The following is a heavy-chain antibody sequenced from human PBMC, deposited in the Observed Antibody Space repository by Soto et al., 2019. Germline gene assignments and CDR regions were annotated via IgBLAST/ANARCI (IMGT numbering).Heavy chain of an antibody. CDR1: GYTFTNYW. CDR2: IYPGDSDT. J-gene: IGHJ5*02. V-gene: IGHV5-51*01. D-gene: IGHD4-17*01. CDR3: ARSGRSGLRWLDFFDP. Sequence: GEFLKISCKASGYTFTNYWIVWVRQVPGKGLEWMGLIYPGDSDTRYNPSFQGQVTISADKSTSAAYLQWNSLMASDTAIYYCARSGRSGLRWLDFFDPWGQGTLVTVSS.